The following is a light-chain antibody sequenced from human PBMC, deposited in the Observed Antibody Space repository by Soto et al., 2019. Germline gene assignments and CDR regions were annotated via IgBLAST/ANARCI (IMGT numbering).Light chain of an antibody. CDR3: QEANSFCPVRA. V-gene: IGKV1-12*01. CDR1: QRSGAW. J-gene: IGKJ4*01. Sequence: DIQMTQSPSSVSASVGDRVTITCRASQRSGAWIVWNKQKSGKAPKALIYGTSLLPSGGPSRFRGSASGTEFTLTSSCPQPEDFATYSGQEANSFCPVRAFSGGTKVDNK. CDR2: GTS.